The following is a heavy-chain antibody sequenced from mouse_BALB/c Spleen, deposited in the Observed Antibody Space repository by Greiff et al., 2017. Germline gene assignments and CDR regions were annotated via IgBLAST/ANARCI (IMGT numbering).Heavy chain of an antibody. V-gene: IGHV5-9-4*01. D-gene: IGHD1-1*02. CDR3: ARYGSNLYAMDY. J-gene: IGHJ4*01. CDR1: GFTFSSYA. Sequence: EVKLVDSGGGLVKPGGSLKLSCAASGFTFSSYAMSWVRQSPEKRLEWVAEISSGGSYTYYPDTVTGRFTISRDNAKNTLYLEMSSLRSEDTAMYYCARYGSNLYAMDYWGQGTSVTVSS. CDR2: ISSGGSYT.